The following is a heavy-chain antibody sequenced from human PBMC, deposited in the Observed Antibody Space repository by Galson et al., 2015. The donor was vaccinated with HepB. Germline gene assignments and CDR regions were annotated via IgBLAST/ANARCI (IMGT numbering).Heavy chain of an antibody. CDR3: AREGYDSSGRPLWY. CDR1: GFTVSSNY. Sequence: SLRLSCAASGFTVSSNYMSWVRQAPGKGLEWVSVIYSGGSTYYADSVKGRFTISRDNSKNTLYLQMNSLRAEDTAVYYCAREGYDSSGRPLWYWGQGTLVTVSS. J-gene: IGHJ4*02. CDR2: IYSGGST. V-gene: IGHV3-66*02. D-gene: IGHD3-22*01.